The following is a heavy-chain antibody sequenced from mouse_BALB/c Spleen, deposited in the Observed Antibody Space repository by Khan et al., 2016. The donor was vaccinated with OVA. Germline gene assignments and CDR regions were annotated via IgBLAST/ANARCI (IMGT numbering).Heavy chain of an antibody. D-gene: IGHD2-13*01. J-gene: IGHJ4*01. CDR1: GYSITSDYA. V-gene: IGHV3-2*02. CDR2: ISSTGST. CDR3: ARSLYYSDSYAMDY. Sequence: EVKLEESGPDLVKPSQSLSLTCTVTGYSITSDYAWNWIRQFPGNKLEWMGYISSTGSTSYNPSLKSRISITRDTSKNQFFLHLNSVTTEDTATYYCARSLYYSDSYAMDYWGQGTSVTVSS.